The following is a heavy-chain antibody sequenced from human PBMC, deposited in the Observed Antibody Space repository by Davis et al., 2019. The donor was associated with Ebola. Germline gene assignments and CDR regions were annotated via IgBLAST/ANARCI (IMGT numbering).Heavy chain of an antibody. V-gene: IGHV4-59*01. Sequence: SETLSLTFTVSGGSITSNYWRWIRQPPAEGLEWIGRICYSWSTNLYPALKSRVKISVDTSKNQFSLKLSSVIASDTAVYYCAKVLGEHYYGSGSSTWFDPWGQGTLVTVSS. J-gene: IGHJ5*02. CDR3: AKVLGEHYYGSGSSTWFDP. D-gene: IGHD3-10*01. CDR1: GGSITSNY. CDR2: ICYSWST.